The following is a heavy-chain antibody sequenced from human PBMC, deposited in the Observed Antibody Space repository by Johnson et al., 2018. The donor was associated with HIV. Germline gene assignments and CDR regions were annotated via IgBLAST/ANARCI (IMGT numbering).Heavy chain of an antibody. Sequence: MLLVESGGGVVQPGRSLKLSCAASGFTFSSYAMSWVRQAPGKGLEWVSAISGSGGSTYYADSVKGRFTISRDNSKNTLDLQMNSLRAEDTAVYYCAKDPPPSYSSSWGLLGAFDIWGQGTMVTVSS. V-gene: IGHV3-23*04. D-gene: IGHD6-13*01. J-gene: IGHJ3*02. CDR1: GFTFSSYA. CDR3: AKDPPPSYSSSWGLLGAFDI. CDR2: ISGSGGST.